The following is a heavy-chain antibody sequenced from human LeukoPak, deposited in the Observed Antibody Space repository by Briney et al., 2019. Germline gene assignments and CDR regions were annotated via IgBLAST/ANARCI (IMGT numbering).Heavy chain of an antibody. Sequence: PGGSLRLSCVGSGFPISDHAMSWVRQAPGKGLEWVSVISAGGTRTTYSDSVKGRFTVSRDNSENILYLQMNSLRAEDTAVYYCARNYGDFDYWGQGTLVTVSS. V-gene: IGHV3-23*01. CDR1: GFPISDHA. D-gene: IGHD4-17*01. CDR2: ISAGGTRT. CDR3: ARNYGDFDY. J-gene: IGHJ4*02.